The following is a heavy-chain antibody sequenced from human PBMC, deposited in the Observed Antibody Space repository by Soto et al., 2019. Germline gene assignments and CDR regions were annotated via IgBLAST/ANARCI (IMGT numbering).Heavy chain of an antibody. V-gene: IGHV1-18*01. CDR2: ISAYNGNT. D-gene: IGHD2-2*01. CDR3: AKDSLKYQLLLFYYFDY. CDR1: GYTFTSYG. J-gene: IGHJ4*02. Sequence: ASVKVSCKASGYTFTSYGISWVRQAPGQGLEWMGWISAYNGNTNYAQKHQGRVTMTTDTSTSTAYMELRSLRSDDTAVYYCAKDSLKYQLLLFYYFDYWGQGTLVTVSS.